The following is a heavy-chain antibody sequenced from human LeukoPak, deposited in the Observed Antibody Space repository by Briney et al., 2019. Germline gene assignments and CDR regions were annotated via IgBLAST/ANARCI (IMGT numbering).Heavy chain of an antibody. CDR1: GFTFSSYA. D-gene: IGHD5-12*01. V-gene: IGHV3-23*01. Sequence: GGSLRLSCAASGFTFSSYAMSWVRQAPGKGLEWVSAISGSGGSTYYADSVKGRFTISRDNSKNTLYLQMNSLRAEDTAVYYCAKLMGPVDIVATITGEYWGQGTLVTVSS. J-gene: IGHJ4*02. CDR2: ISGSGGST. CDR3: AKLMGPVDIVATITGEY.